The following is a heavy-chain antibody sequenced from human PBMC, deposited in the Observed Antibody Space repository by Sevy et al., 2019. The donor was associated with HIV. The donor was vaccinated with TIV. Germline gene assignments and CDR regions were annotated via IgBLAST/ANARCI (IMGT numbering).Heavy chain of an antibody. Sequence: GGFLRLSCAASGFTFSDFRMHWVRQAPGKGLEWVAVISHDGRNNKYNVDSVKGRFTISRDNSKNTLYLQMNSLRAEDTAIYYCARDRRELLSSAFDYWGQGTLVTVSS. J-gene: IGHJ4*02. V-gene: IGHV3-30*03. CDR3: ARDRRELLSSAFDY. CDR2: ISHDGRNNK. D-gene: IGHD1-26*01. CDR1: GFTFSDFR.